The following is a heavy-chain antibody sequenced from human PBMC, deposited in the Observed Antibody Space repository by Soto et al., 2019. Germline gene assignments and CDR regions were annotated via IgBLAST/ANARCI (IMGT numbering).Heavy chain of an antibody. Sequence: GGSLRLSCTASEFSFSSYAMHWIRQSPGKGLEWVAVISFNGNSLHYADSVKGRFTISRDNSKDTLYLQMNNLRAEDTALYYCAKGGVIATFGGVIVPYYFDSWGQGTPVTVSS. J-gene: IGHJ4*02. CDR3: AKGGVIATFGGVIVPYYFDS. V-gene: IGHV3-30-3*01. D-gene: IGHD3-16*02. CDR2: ISFNGNSL. CDR1: EFSFSSYA.